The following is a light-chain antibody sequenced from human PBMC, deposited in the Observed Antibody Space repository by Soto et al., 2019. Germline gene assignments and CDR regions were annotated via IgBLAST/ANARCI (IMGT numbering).Light chain of an antibody. CDR3: TSSTTGSLYV. CDR2: GVS. J-gene: IGLJ1*01. V-gene: IGLV2-14*03. CDR1: SIDVGHPYNY. Sequence: QSALTQPASVSGSPGQSITISCTGTSIDVGHPYNYVSWYQQYPGKAPKLLILGVSNRPSGISGRSSGSKSGNTASLTISGLQAEDEADYFCTSSTTGSLYVFGTGTKVTV.